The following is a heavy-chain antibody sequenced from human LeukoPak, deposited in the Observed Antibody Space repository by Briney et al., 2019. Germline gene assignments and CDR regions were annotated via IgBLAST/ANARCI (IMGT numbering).Heavy chain of an antibody. D-gene: IGHD4-23*01. V-gene: IGHV1-69*04. J-gene: IGHJ4*02. CDR3: ARDLGGNSPFDY. Sequence: SVNVSCKASGGTFNTYAINWVRQAPGQGLNWMGRILPKFAIANYAQKFQGRVTITADTSTSTAYMELSSLRSDDTAVYYCARDLGGNSPFDYWGQGSLVTVSS. CDR1: GGTFNTYA. CDR2: ILPKFAIA.